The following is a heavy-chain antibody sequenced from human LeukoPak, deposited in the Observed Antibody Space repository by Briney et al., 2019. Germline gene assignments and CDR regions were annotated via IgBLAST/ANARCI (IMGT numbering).Heavy chain of an antibody. D-gene: IGHD1-26*01. V-gene: IGHV4-34*01. CDR2: INHSGST. CDR1: GGSFSGYY. Sequence: SETLSLTCAVYGGSFSGYYWSWIRQPPGKGLEWIGEINHSGSTNYNPSLKSRVTISVDTSKNQFSLKLSSVTAADTAVYYCARGRWVGATSAIIDYWGQGTLVTVSS. CDR3: ARGRWVGATSAIIDY. J-gene: IGHJ4*02.